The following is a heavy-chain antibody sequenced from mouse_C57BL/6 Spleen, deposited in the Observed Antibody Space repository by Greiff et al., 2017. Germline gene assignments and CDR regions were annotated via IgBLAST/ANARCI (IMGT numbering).Heavy chain of an antibody. J-gene: IGHJ1*03. CDR3: ASPCGSSSYWYFDV. Sequence: VQLQQPGAELVKPGASVKLSCKASGYTFTSSWMHWVKQRPGRGLEWIGRIDPNSGGTKYNEKFKSKATLTVDKPSSTAYMQLSSLTSEDSAVYYGASPCGSSSYWYFDVWGTGTTVTVSS. D-gene: IGHD1-1*01. CDR1: GYTFTSSW. CDR2: IDPNSGGT. V-gene: IGHV1-72*01.